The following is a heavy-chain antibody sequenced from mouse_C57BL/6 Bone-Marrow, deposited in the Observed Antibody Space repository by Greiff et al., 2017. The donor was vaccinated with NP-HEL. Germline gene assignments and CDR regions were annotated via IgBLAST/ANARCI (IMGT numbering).Heavy chain of an antibody. CDR3: ARWYYGIYWYFDV. CDR1: GYTFTDYY. D-gene: IGHD1-1*01. Sequence: QVQLQQSGAELVRPGASVKLSCKASGYTFTDYYINWVKQRPGQGLEWIARIYPGSGNTYYNEKFKGKATLTAEKSSSTAYMQLSSLTSEDSAVYFCARWYYGIYWYFDVWGTGTTVTVSS. V-gene: IGHV1-76*01. J-gene: IGHJ1*03. CDR2: IYPGSGNT.